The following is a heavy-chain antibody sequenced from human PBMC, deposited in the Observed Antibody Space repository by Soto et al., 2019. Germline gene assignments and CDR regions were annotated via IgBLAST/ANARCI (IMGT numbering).Heavy chain of an antibody. CDR2: ISNTARTI. V-gene: IGHV3-48*04. CDR1: GFDFSNYN. J-gene: IGHJ4*02. CDR3: ARGGGDPHVDY. D-gene: IGHD2-21*02. Sequence: GGSLRLSCAGSGFDFSNYNMDWVRQAPGKGLEWISYISNTARTIFYADSVKGRFTISRDNAKNSLCLQMNSLRAEDTAVYYCARGGGDPHVDYWGQGTLVTVSS.